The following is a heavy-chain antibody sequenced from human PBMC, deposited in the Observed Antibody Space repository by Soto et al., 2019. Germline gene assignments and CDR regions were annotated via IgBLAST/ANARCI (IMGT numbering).Heavy chain of an antibody. CDR3: AIGDSSHINRGAFDY. CDR2: ILPIIGTA. V-gene: IGHV1-69*01. D-gene: IGHD3-22*01. Sequence: QVQLVQSGAEVKKPGSSVKVACKASGGTFSSYAISWVRQAPGQGLECRGGILPIIGTANDAQNFEGRATITADQSTITAYMELSSLRSKDTAVYYCAIGDSSHINRGAFDYWGQGTLDTVSS. CDR1: GGTFSSYA. J-gene: IGHJ4*02.